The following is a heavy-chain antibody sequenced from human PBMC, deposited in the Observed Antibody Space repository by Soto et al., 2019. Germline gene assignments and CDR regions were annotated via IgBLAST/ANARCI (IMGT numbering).Heavy chain of an antibody. D-gene: IGHD5-18*01. J-gene: IGHJ4*02. V-gene: IGHV3-30*18. CDR1: GFTFSSYG. Sequence: GGSLRLSCAASGFTFSSYGMHWVRQAPGKGLEWVAVISYDGSNKYYADSVKGRFTISRDNSKNTLYLQMNSLRAEDTAVYYGAKGQGGYSYGLGYDYWGQGTLVTVSS. CDR3: AKGQGGYSYGLGYDY. CDR2: ISYDGSNK.